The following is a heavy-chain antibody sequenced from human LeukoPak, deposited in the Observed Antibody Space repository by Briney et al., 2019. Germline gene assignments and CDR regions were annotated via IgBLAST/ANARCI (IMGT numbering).Heavy chain of an antibody. CDR1: EFTFDDFA. J-gene: IGHJ4*02. D-gene: IGHD6-19*01. CDR2: ISYDGGNI. CDR3: ARDPPFGSGWPHNYFDH. Sequence: GGSLRLSCAPSEFTFDDFAMHWVRQAPGKGLEWVALISYDGGNIYYADSVQGRFPISRDNSKNMLFLQMNSLRPDDTAVYYCARDPPFGSGWPHNYFDHWGQGTLVTVSS. V-gene: IGHV3-30*04.